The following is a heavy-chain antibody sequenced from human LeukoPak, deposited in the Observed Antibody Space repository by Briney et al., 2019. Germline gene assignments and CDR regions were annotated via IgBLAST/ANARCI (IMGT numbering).Heavy chain of an antibody. CDR2: LYSTESP. Sequence: SETLSLTCTVSGASLTNPTYYQWSWIRQPPGKGLELIGSLYSTESPKFNPSLASRVTMSLDTSTIQFVLNLSCVTAEDSAMYYCARFSSGGWFYFDSWGQGTLVTVSS. CDR1: GASLTNPTYY. CDR3: ARFSSGGWFYFDS. J-gene: IGHJ4*02. D-gene: IGHD6-19*01. V-gene: IGHV4-61*01.